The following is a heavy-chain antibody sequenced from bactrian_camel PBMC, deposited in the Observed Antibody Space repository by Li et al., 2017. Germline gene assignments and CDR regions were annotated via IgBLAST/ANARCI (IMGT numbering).Heavy chain of an antibody. Sequence: VQLVESGGGSVQAGGSLELDCVGSEYQGSERRPHRYCMAWFRQVVGKEREVVASIGSDGSTAYAESVEGRFTITGDNGRNTLYLQMNDLKPEDTAMYYCAADLRTLDLFSGHYCMMRRTFGRWGQGTQVTVS. CDR3: AADLRTLDLFSGHYCMMRRTFGR. V-gene: IGHV3S55*01. D-gene: IGHD1*01. CDR2: IGSDGST. CDR1: EYQGSERRPHRYC. J-gene: IGHJ6*01.